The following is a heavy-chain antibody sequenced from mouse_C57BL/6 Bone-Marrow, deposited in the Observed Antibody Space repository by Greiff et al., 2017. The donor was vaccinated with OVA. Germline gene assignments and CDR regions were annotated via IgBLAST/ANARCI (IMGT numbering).Heavy chain of an antibody. V-gene: IGHV5-17*01. CDR1: GFSFSDYG. CDR3: ARLPIYYDYDEGDWFAY. D-gene: IGHD2-4*01. J-gene: IGHJ3*01. Sequence: EVHLVESGGGLVKPGGSLKLSCAASGFSFSDYGMHWVRQAPEKGLEWVAYISSGSSTIYYADTVKGRFTISRDHAKHPLFMQMTSLRSEYTAMYYCARLPIYYDYDEGDWFAYWGQGTLVTVSA. CDR2: ISSGSSTI.